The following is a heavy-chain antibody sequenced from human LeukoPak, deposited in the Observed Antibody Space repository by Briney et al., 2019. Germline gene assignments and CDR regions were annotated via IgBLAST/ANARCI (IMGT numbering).Heavy chain of an antibody. J-gene: IGHJ6*03. D-gene: IGHD2-15*01. V-gene: IGHV3-23*01. CDR3: AQGQIVPLLTRIVDSDYYMDV. CDR1: GFTFSSYA. Sequence: PGGSLRLSCAASGFTFSSYAMSWVRQAPGKGLDWVSGISGSGGSTYHADSVKGRFTISRDNSKNMLYLQMNSLGAEDTAVYYCAQGQIVPLLTRIVDSDYYMDVWGKGTTVTVSS. CDR2: ISGSGGST.